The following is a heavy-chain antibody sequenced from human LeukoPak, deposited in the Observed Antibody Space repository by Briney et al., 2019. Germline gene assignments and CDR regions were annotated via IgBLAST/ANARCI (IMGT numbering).Heavy chain of an antibody. CDR2: INWNGGST. D-gene: IGHD6-19*01. Sequence: AGSLRLSCAASGFTFDDYGMSWVRQAPGKGLEWVSGINWNGGSTGYADSVKGRFTISRDNAKNSLYLQMNSLRAEDTALYYCASDGIAVAGVSYFAYWGQGTLVTVSS. J-gene: IGHJ4*02. CDR1: GFTFDDYG. CDR3: ASDGIAVAGVSYFAY. V-gene: IGHV3-20*04.